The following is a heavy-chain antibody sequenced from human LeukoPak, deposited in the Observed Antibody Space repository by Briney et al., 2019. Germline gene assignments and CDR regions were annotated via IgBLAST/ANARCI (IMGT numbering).Heavy chain of an antibody. Sequence: GGSLRLSCAASGFTFSSYWMGWVRQAPGKGPEWVANIKQDGSEKYYVDSVKGRFTISRDNAKNSLYLQMNSLRAEDTAVYYCARFLEWLLYDYWGQGTLVTVSS. CDR3: ARFLEWLLYDY. CDR2: IKQDGSEK. D-gene: IGHD3-3*01. V-gene: IGHV3-7*03. J-gene: IGHJ4*02. CDR1: GFTFSSYW.